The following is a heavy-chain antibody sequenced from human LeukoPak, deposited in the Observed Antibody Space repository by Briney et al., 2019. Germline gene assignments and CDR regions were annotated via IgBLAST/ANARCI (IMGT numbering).Heavy chain of an antibody. V-gene: IGHV3-21*01. CDR2: ISSSSSYI. CDR1: GFTFSSYS. J-gene: IGHJ6*03. Sequence: PGGSLRLSCAASGFTFSSYSMNWVRQAPGKGLEWVSSISSSSSYIYYADSVKGRFTISRDNAKNSLYLQMNSLRAEDTAVYYCARDPFPRELVGRYYYMDVWGKGTTVTISS. D-gene: IGHD6-13*01. CDR3: ARDPFPRELVGRYYYMDV.